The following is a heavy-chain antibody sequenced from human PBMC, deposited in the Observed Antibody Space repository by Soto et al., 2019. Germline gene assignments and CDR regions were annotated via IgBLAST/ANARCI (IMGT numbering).Heavy chain of an antibody. J-gene: IGHJ5*02. CDR1: GGTFSSYA. V-gene: IGHV1-69*13. D-gene: IGHD2-2*01. Sequence: SVKVSCKASGGTFSSYAISWVQQAPGQGLEWMGGIIPIFGTANYAQKFQGRVTITADESTSTAYMELSSLRSEDTAVYYCARAHTNKDIVVINWFDPWGQGTLVTVSS. CDR2: IIPIFGTA. CDR3: ARAHTNKDIVVINWFDP.